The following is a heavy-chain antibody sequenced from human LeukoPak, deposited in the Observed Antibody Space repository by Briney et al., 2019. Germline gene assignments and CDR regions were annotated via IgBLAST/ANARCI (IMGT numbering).Heavy chain of an antibody. CDR2: INHSGST. Sequence: SETLSLTCAVYGGSFSGYYWSWIRQPPGKGLEWIGGINHSGSTNYNPSLKSRVTISVDTSKNQFSLKLSSVTAADTAVYYCARVDYYDSSGYLDYWGQGTLVTVSS. CDR3: ARVDYYDSSGYLDY. CDR1: GGSFSGYY. J-gene: IGHJ4*02. V-gene: IGHV4-34*01. D-gene: IGHD3-22*01.